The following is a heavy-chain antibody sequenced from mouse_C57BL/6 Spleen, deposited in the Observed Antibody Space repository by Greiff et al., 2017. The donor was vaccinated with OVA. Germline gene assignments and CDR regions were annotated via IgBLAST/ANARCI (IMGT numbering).Heavy chain of an antibody. Sequence: VQLQQSGPGLVQPSQSLSITCTVSGFSLTSYGVHWVRQPPGKGLEWLGVIWSGGSTDYNAAFISRLSISKDNSKSQVFFKMNSLQADDTAIYYCAKKGIYYGNYLFMDYWGQGTSVTVSS. J-gene: IGHJ4*01. CDR1: GFSLTSYG. CDR2: IWSGGST. V-gene: IGHV2-4*01. CDR3: AKKGIYYGNYLFMDY. D-gene: IGHD2-1*01.